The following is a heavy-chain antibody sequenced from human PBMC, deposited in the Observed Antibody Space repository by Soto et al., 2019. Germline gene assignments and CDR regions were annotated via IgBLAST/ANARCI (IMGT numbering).Heavy chain of an antibody. J-gene: IGHJ5*02. Sequence: GGSLRLSCAASGFTFSNYAINWLRQAPGKGLEWVSGISGSGGSTYYADSVKGRFTISRDNSKNTVHLQMNSLRAEDTAVYYCAKVSLEYSSYGWFDPWGQGTLVTVSS. V-gene: IGHV3-23*01. D-gene: IGHD5-12*01. CDR2: ISGSGGST. CDR1: GFTFSNYA. CDR3: AKVSLEYSSYGWFDP.